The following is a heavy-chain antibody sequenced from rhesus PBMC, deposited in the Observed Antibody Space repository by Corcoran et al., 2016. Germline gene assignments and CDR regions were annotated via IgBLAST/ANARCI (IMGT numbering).Heavy chain of an antibody. CDR1: GYTFTDYY. CDR2: INPYNGNK. J-gene: IGHJ4*01. CDR3: ARRQFVEWLTLDY. D-gene: IGHD3-3*01. V-gene: IGHV1S2*01. Sequence: QVQLVQSGAEVKKPGSSVKVSCKASGYTFTDYYMHWVRQAPRQGLEWMGWINPYNGNKKYAQKFQGRVTMTRDTSTSTAYMELSSLRSEDTAVYYCARRQFVEWLTLDYWGQGVLVTVSS.